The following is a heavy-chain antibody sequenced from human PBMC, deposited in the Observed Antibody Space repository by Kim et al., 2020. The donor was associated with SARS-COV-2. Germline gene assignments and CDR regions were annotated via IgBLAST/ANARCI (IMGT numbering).Heavy chain of an antibody. V-gene: IGHV3-11*05. CDR1: GFTFSDYY. CDR3: ARVALGSSSWYWFDP. Sequence: GGSLRLSCAASGFTFSDYYMSWIRQAPGKGLEWVSYISSTTNYTRYADSVKGRFAISRDNAKNSLYLQMNSLRAEDTAVYYCARVALGSSSWYWFDPWGRGTLVPVSS. J-gene: IGHJ5*02. CDR2: ISSTTNYT. D-gene: IGHD6-13*01.